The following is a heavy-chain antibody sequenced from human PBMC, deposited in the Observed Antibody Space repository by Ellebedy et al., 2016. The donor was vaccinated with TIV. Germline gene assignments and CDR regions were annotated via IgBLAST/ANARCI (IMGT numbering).Heavy chain of an antibody. CDR3: ARNRYCSAGDCYALGY. J-gene: IGHJ4*02. CDR2: IKYDGSET. Sequence: GESLKISCAASGFTFSSFWMTWVRQAPGKGLGWVANIKYDGSETYYVDSVEGRFTISRDNAKNSLYLQMNSLRAEDTALYYCARNRYCSAGDCYALGYWGQGTLVTVSS. V-gene: IGHV3-7*01. D-gene: IGHD2-15*01. CDR1: GFTFSSFW.